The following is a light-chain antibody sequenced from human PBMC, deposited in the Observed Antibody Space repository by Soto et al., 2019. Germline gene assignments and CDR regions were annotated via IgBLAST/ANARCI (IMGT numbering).Light chain of an antibody. J-gene: IGKJ1*01. CDR3: QQYSRWPRT. CDR1: QYVSNT. V-gene: IGKV3-15*01. Sequence: EIVMKQAPATLSLSPGERATLSCTASQYVSNTLAWYQQKPGQAPRLLIYATSTRAIGIPVRFSGSGSGTEFTLTISSLQSEDFAVYYCQQYSRWPRTFGQGTKVEIK. CDR2: ATS.